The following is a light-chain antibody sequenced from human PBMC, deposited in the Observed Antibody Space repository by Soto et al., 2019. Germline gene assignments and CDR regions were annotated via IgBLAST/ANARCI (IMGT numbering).Light chain of an antibody. Sequence: DFQMTQSPSTQSASVGDRVTISCRASQKIRSRLAWFQQKPGKAPPHLPYHASSLESGVPQSSSDSGSGTEFSLTIRRLQSEDFVVYYCQQYNSWPPITFGPGTRLEIK. V-gene: IGKV1-5*01. CDR2: HAS. CDR3: QQYNSWPPIT. J-gene: IGKJ5*01. CDR1: QKIRSR.